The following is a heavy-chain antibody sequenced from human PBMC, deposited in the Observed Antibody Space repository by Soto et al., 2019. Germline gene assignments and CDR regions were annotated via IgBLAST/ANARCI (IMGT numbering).Heavy chain of an antibody. CDR3: ARGSRGVASTLGWFDP. CDR1: GYSIISSYN. CDR2: TFHSGST. J-gene: IGHJ5*02. Sequence: SETLSLTCVVSGYSIISSYNWGWIRQPPGKGPEWIGSTFHSGSTYYNPSLKSRVTISVDTSKNQFSLNLSSVTAADTAVYYCARGSRGVASTLGWFDPWGQGTLVTVSS. V-gene: IGHV4-38-2*01. D-gene: IGHD5-12*01.